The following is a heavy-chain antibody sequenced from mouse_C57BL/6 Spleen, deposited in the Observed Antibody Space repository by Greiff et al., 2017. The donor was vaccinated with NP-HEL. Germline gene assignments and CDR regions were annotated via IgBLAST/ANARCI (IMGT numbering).Heavy chain of an antibody. CDR1: GFNIKDYY. CDR2: IDPEDGET. V-gene: IGHV14-2*01. CDR3: ARDYGSSYPAWFAY. Sequence: EVKLEESGAELVKPGASVKLSCTASGFNIKDYYMHWVKQRTEQGLEWIGRIDPEDGETKYAPKFQGKATITADTSSNTAYLQLSSLTYEDTAVYYCARDYGSSYPAWFAYWGQGTLVTVSA. D-gene: IGHD1-1*01. J-gene: IGHJ3*01.